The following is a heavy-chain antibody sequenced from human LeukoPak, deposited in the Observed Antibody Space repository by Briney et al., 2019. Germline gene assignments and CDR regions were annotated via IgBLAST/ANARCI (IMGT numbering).Heavy chain of an antibody. CDR1: GFTFSDHY. V-gene: IGHV3-72*01. D-gene: IGHD2-21*01. Sequence: GGSLRLSCVVSGFTFSDHYMDWVRQTPEKGLEWLARSRPKTKGYTTEYAASVKGRFTISRDDSETSLYLQMNSLKIEDTAVYYCVRGFNSFDIWGQGTKVTVSS. CDR3: VRGFNSFDI. CDR2: SRPKTKGYTT. J-gene: IGHJ3*02.